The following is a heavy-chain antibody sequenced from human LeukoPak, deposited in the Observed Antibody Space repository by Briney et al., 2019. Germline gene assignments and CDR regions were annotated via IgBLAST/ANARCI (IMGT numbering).Heavy chain of an antibody. D-gene: IGHD5-12*01. Sequence: ASVKVSCKVSVYSLSDSSLQWVRQAAGQGLEGMGGFNHEHTETIYSHKFQGRVTLTEHTSTDTAYMELSSLRAEDTAMYFCAQQKAGYSGSPSWFDPWGQGTLVTVSS. CDR2: FNHEHTET. J-gene: IGHJ5*02. CDR1: VYSLSDSS. CDR3: AQQKAGYSGSPSWFDP. V-gene: IGHV1-24*01.